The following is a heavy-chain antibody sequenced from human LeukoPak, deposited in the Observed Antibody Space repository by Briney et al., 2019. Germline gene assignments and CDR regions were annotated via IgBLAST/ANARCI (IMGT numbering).Heavy chain of an antibody. CDR1: GGSFRGYY. CDR3: ARTPFIIPIYYYYGMDV. V-gene: IGHV4-34*01. J-gene: IGHJ6*02. CDR2: INHSGST. D-gene: IGHD3-3*01. Sequence: PSETLSLTCAVYGGSFRGYYWSWIRQPPGKGLEWIGEINHSGSTNYNPSLKSRVTISVDTSKNQFSLKLSSVTAADTAVYYCARTPFIIPIYYYYGMDVWGQGTTVTVSS.